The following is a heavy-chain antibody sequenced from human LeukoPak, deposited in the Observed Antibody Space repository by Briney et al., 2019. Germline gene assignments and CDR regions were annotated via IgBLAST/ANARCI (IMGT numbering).Heavy chain of an antibody. J-gene: IGHJ4*02. Sequence: GGSLRLSCAASGFTFSSYWMNWARQAPGKGLEWVASINHNGNVNYYVDSVKGRFTISRDNAENSLYLQMNSLRVEDTAVYYCARDPARRFDYWGQGTLVTVSS. CDR3: ARDPARRFDY. CDR1: GFTFSSYW. V-gene: IGHV3-7*03. CDR2: INHNGNVN.